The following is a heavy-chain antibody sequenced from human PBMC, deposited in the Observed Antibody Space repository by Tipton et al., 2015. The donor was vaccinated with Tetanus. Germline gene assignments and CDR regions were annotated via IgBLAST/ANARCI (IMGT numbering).Heavy chain of an antibody. V-gene: IGHV4-39*01. Sequence: TLSLTCSLSGDSISSTSSHWGWVRQSPEKGLEWIGTIEYNGITYYNPSLKSRVTISLDTSKNQFSLRLSSVTAADTAVYYCARSRPGAMTTVTTFEYWGQGTLVTVSS. CDR1: GDSISSTSSH. D-gene: IGHD4-17*01. J-gene: IGHJ4*02. CDR3: ARSRPGAMTTVTTFEY. CDR2: IEYNGIT.